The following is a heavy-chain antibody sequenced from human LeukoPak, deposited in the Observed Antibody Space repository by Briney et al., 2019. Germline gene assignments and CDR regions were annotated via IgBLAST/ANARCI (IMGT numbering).Heavy chain of an antibody. J-gene: IGHJ6*03. V-gene: IGHV4-61*02. CDR2: IYTSGST. CDR1: GGSISSGSYY. D-gene: IGHD3-10*01. CDR3: ARGEEEILLWSRSATFYIDV. Sequence: PSETLSLTCTVSGGSISSGSYYWSWMRQPAGKGLDWIGRIYTSGSTNDNPALKSRVTISVDTSKPQLSLKLSYVTAADTAVYSCARGEEEILLWSRSATFYIDVRGTGTTVT.